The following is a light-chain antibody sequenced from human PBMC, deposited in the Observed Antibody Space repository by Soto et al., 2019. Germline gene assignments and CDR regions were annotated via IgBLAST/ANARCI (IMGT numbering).Light chain of an antibody. CDR1: SSNIGSNT. Sequence: QSLLTQPPSASGTPGQRVTISCSGNSSNIGSNTVNWYQQLPGTAPKLLIYSNNQRPSGVPDRFSGSKSGTSASLAISGLQSEDEADYYCAAWDDSLNGVVFGGGTKLTVL. J-gene: IGLJ2*01. CDR3: AAWDDSLNGVV. CDR2: SNN. V-gene: IGLV1-44*01.